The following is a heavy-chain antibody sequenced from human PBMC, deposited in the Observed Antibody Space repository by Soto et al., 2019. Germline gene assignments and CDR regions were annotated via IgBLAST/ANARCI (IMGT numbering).Heavy chain of an antibody. Sequence: GGSLRLSCAVSGFTFNSYSMNWVRQAPGKGLEWVSSISSFSNYMYYTDSVKGRFTISRDNARNSLYLQMNSLRAEDTAVYYCARSPHYYDSSGYYGFWGQGTLVTVSS. CDR1: GFTFNSYS. CDR2: ISSFSNYM. D-gene: IGHD3-22*01. V-gene: IGHV3-21*01. CDR3: ARSPHYYDSSGYYGF. J-gene: IGHJ4*02.